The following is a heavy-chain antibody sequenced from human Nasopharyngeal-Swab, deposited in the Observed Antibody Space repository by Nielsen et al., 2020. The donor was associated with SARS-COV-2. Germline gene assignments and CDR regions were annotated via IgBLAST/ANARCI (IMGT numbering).Heavy chain of an antibody. V-gene: IGHV1-18*01. CDR1: GYAFNTFS. Sequence: ASVKVSCKASGYAFNTFSIHWVRQAPGQGLEWMGWISPYNGDTNYAQMFQGRVTMTTDTSTSTAYMELRNLRSDDTAIYYCAKVVTSGWAYWGYWGQGTLVTVSS. CDR2: ISPYNGDT. D-gene: IGHD6-19*01. CDR3: AKVVTSGWAYWGY. J-gene: IGHJ4*02.